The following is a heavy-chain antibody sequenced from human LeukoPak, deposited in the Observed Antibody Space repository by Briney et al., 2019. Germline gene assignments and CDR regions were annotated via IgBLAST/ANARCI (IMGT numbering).Heavy chain of an antibody. J-gene: IGHJ4*02. D-gene: IGHD1-26*01. Sequence: GRSLRLSCAASGFTFSDYWMTWFRQAPGKGPERVASIEQDGSDIQYVDFVKGRFTISRDNGRNSVYLQMNSLRVEDTAVYYCARVTAWGYFDYWGQGTLVSVSS. V-gene: IGHV3-7*01. CDR1: GFTFSDYW. CDR2: IEQDGSDI. CDR3: ARVTAWGYFDY.